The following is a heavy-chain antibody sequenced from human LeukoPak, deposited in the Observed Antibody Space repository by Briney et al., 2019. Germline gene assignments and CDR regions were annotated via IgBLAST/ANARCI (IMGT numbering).Heavy chain of an antibody. V-gene: IGHV3-21*01. Sequence: GGSLRLSCAASGFTFSSYSMNWVRQAPGKGLERVSSISSSSSYIYYADSVKGRFTISRDNAKNSLYPQMNSLRAEDTAVYYCARGTFEQWLAPNDAFDIWGQGTMVTVSS. CDR1: GFTFSSYS. CDR2: ISSSSSYI. CDR3: ARGTFEQWLAPNDAFDI. J-gene: IGHJ3*02. D-gene: IGHD6-19*01.